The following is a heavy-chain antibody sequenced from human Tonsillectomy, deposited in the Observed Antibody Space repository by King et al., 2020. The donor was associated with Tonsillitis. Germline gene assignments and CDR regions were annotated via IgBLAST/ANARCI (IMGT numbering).Heavy chain of an antibody. CDR1: GFMFSIYG. V-gene: IGHV3-30*02. CDR2: EEYEGNKK. J-gene: IGHJ4*02. Sequence: VQLVESGGGVVQPGGSLRLSCAASGFMFSIYGMHWVRQAPGKGLEWVALEEYEGNKKHYGGSVQGRFIISRDNSKNILYLEMNNLRVEDTAMYYCAKDQGVPAAVCGQGTLVTVSS. CDR3: AKDQGVPAAV. D-gene: IGHD2-2*01.